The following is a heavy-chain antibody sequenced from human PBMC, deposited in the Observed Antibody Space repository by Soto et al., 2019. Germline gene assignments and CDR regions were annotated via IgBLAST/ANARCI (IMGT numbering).Heavy chain of an antibody. CDR1: AYTFTDYY. D-gene: IGHD1-1*01. CDR3: ARSLPEIRMMEGGSFDP. J-gene: IGHJ5*02. Sequence: SVKASCKASAYTFTDYYIHRVRQAPGQRLEWMGWMNPNSGGSYFGQKFLGRVTMTRETSITTAYMELSRLRSDDTAVYYCARSLPEIRMMEGGSFDPWGQGTVVTVSS. CDR2: MNPNSGGS. V-gene: IGHV1-2*02.